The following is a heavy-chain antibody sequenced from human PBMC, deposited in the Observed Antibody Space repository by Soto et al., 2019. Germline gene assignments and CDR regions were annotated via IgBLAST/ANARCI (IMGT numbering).Heavy chain of an antibody. CDR1: GFTFSSYA. CDR3: AKDRWFGESLGKGDAFDI. V-gene: IGHV3-23*01. Sequence: EVQLLESGGGLVQPGGSLRLSCAASGFTFSSYAMSWVRQAPGKGLEWFSAISGSGGSTYYADSVKGRFTISRDNSKNTLYLQMNSLRAEDTAVYYCAKDRWFGESLGKGDAFDIWGQGTMVTVSS. CDR2: ISGSGGST. D-gene: IGHD3-10*01. J-gene: IGHJ3*02.